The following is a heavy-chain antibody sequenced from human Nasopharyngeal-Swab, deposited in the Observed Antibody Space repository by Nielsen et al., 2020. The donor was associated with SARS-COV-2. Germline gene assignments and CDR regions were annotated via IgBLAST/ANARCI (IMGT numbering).Heavy chain of an antibody. CDR1: GFTFSSHS. CDR3: GRDLGGRFST. D-gene: IGHD3-16*01. V-gene: IGHV3-21*01. J-gene: IGHJ5*02. Sequence: GGSLRLSCAASGFTFSSHSMNWVRQAPGKGLEWVSSISSSSTYIYYADSVEGRFTISRDNAKNTLFLQMNSLRAEDTAVYCCGRDLGGRFSTWGQGTLVTVSS. CDR2: ISSSSTYI.